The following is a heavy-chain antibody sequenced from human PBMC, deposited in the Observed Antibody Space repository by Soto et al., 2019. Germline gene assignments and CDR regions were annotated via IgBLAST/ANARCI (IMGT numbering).Heavy chain of an antibody. CDR1: GYTFTDYH. J-gene: IGHJ5*02. Sequence: ASVKVSCKASGYTFTDYHIHWVRQAPGQSLEFMGWINANNGGAGSAQQFQGRVTVTRDTSITTVYMELSNLRSDDTAVYYCAREGGSETLQPSYNWFDTWGQGTLVTVSA. D-gene: IGHD6-25*01. V-gene: IGHV1-2*02. CDR3: AREGGSETLQPSYNWFDT. CDR2: INANNGGA.